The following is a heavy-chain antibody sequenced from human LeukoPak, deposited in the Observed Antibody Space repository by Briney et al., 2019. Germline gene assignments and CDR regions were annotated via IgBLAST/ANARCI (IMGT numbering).Heavy chain of an antibody. CDR3: ARDPAAAGIFDAFDI. V-gene: IGHV4-4*07. J-gene: IGHJ3*02. Sequence: PSETLSLTCAVYGGSFSSYYWSWIRQPAGKGLEWIGRIYTSGSTNYNPSLKSRVTMSVDTSKNQFSLKLSSVTAADTAVYYCARDPAAAGIFDAFDIWGQGTMVTVSS. D-gene: IGHD6-13*01. CDR2: IYTSGST. CDR1: GGSFSSYY.